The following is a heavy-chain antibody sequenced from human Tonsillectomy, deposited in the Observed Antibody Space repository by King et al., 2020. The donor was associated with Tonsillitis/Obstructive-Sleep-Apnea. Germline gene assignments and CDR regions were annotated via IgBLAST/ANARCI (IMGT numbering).Heavy chain of an antibody. J-gene: IGHJ5*01. CDR2: IFPYDSDT. V-gene: IGHV5-51*03. CDR1: GYTFTNYW. CDR3: ARRVGVLTPFDS. Sequence: QLVESGAEVKKPGESLKISCKGSGYTFTNYWIAWVRQMPGKGLESMGIIFPYDSDTRYSPSFQGQVTISADKSTSTAYLQWSSLKASDTAMYYCARRVGVLTPFDSWGQGTLVTVSS. D-gene: IGHD2-8*01.